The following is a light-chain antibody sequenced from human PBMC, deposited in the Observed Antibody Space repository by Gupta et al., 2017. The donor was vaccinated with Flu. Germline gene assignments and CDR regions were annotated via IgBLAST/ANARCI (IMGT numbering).Light chain of an antibody. CDR3: QQYDRSPPT. Sequence: EIVLTQSPGTLSLSPGEGATLSCRASQSVSSSNLAWYQQNPGQAPRLIIRGAPSRATGISDRFSGSGSGTDFNLTISRLEPKDFAVYYCQQYDRSPPTFGQGTKVEIK. CDR1: QSVSSSN. CDR2: GAP. V-gene: IGKV3-20*01. J-gene: IGKJ1*01.